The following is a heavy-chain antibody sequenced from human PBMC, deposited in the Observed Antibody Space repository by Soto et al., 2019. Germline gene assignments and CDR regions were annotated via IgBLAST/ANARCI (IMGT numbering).Heavy chain of an antibody. Sequence: PGGSLRLSCAASEFTFSDYWMHWVRQAPGKGLVWVSRINIDGSSTIYADSVKGRFTISRDNARNTLYLQMNSLRAEDTAVYYCTRERGYCSGSPCYSFAYDIWGQGTVVTVSS. V-gene: IGHV3-74*01. D-gene: IGHD2-15*01. CDR3: TRERGYCSGSPCYSFAYDI. CDR2: INIDGSST. CDR1: EFTFSDYW. J-gene: IGHJ3*02.